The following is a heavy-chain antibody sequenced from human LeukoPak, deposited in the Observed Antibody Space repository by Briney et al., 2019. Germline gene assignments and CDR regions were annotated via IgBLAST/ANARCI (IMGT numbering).Heavy chain of an antibody. D-gene: IGHD2-21*01. CDR1: GFTFSSYE. CDR2: IDTSGSNI. CDR3: ARETVNCGGDCYDY. V-gene: IGHV3-48*03. Sequence: GGSLRLSCATSGFTFSSYEFNWVRQAPGKGLEWVSYIDTSGSNIYYADSVKGRFTVSRDNAKNSLFLQMNSLRAEDAAVYYCARETVNCGGDCYDYWGQGTLVTVSS. J-gene: IGHJ4*02.